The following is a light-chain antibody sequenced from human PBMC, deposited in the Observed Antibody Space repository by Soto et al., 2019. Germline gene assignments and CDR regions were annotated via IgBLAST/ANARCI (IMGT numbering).Light chain of an antibody. CDR3: AAWDDSLNGHV. CDR2: TPN. V-gene: IGLV1-44*01. J-gene: IGLJ1*01. Sequence: QSVLTQPHSASGTAGQRVTISCSGSSSNIGTSSVHWYQQLPGTAHKLLLSTPNQRPSGVPERFSGSKSGTSASLAISGPQSEDEADYYCAAWDDSLNGHVFGTGTKLTVL. CDR1: SSNIGTSS.